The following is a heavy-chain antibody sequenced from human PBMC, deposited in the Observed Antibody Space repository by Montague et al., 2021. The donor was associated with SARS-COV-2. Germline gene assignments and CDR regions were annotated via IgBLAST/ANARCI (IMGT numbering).Heavy chain of an antibody. CDR2: ISWNSGSI. J-gene: IGHJ4*02. V-gene: IGHV3-9*01. CDR1: GFTFDDYA. D-gene: IGHD2-2*02. Sequence: SLRLSCAASGFTFDDYAMHWVRQAPGKGLEWVSGISWNSGSIGYADSVKGRFTISRDNAKSSLYLQMNSLRAEDTALYYCAKLGSYTDYWGQGTLVTVSP. CDR3: AKLGSYTDY.